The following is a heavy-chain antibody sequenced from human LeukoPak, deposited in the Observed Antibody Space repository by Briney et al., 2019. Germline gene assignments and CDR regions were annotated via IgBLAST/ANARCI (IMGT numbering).Heavy chain of an antibody. CDR2: MNPNSGNT. CDR3: ARSKDYDYVWGSYPHDY. CDR1: GYTFTSYD. Sequence: GASVKVSCKASGYTFTSYDINWVRQATGQGLEWMGWMNPNSGNTGYAQKFQGRVTMTRNTSISTAYMELSRLRSEDTAVYYCARSKDYDYVWGSYPHDYWGQGTLVTVSS. J-gene: IGHJ4*02. V-gene: IGHV1-8*01. D-gene: IGHD3-16*02.